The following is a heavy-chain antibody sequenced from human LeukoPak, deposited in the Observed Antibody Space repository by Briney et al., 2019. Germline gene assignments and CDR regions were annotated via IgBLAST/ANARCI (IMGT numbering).Heavy chain of an antibody. D-gene: IGHD5-18*01. J-gene: IGHJ5*02. Sequence: GGSLRLSCVGSAFSFSNYSMHWVRQAPGKGLEWVSYISISSSTIYYADSVKGRFTISRDNAKNSLYLRMNNLGAGDTAVYYCARDVGYRSWFDPWGQGTLVTVSS. V-gene: IGHV3-48*01. CDR3: ARDVGYRSWFDP. CDR2: ISISSSTI. CDR1: AFSFSNYS.